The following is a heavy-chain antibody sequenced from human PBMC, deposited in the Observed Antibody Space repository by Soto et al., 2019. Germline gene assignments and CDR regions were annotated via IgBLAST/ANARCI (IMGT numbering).Heavy chain of an antibody. CDR3: ATTGRYFDWLLKRTSFDY. Sequence: GGSLRLSCAASGFTVSSNYMSWVRQAPGKGLEWVSVIYSGGSTYHADSVKGRFTISRDNSKNTLYLQMNSLRAEDTAVYYCATTGRYFDWLLKRTSFDYWGQGTLVTVSS. CDR1: GFTVSSNY. V-gene: IGHV3-66*01. D-gene: IGHD3-9*01. CDR2: IYSGGST. J-gene: IGHJ4*02.